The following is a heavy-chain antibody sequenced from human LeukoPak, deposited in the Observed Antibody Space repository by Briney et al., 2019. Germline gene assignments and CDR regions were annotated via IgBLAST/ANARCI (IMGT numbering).Heavy chain of an antibody. J-gene: IGHJ6*03. V-gene: IGHV4-39*01. CDR3: ATLGTTVTTDYYYYYMDV. Sequence: KASETLSLTCTVSGGPISSSSYYWGWIRQPPGKGLEWIGSIYYSGSTYYNPSLKSRVTISVDTSKNQFSLKLSSVTAADTAVYYCATLGTTVTTDYYYYYMDVWGKGTTVTVSS. D-gene: IGHD4-17*01. CDR1: GGPISSSSYY. CDR2: IYYSGST.